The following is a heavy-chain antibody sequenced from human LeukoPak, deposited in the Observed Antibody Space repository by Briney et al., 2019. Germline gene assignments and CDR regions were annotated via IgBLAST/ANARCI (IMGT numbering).Heavy chain of an antibody. CDR3: ARGLRGSYYLSGAFDI. Sequence: GGSLRLSCTASRFTFTTYNMNWVRQAPGKGLKWVSSITTGSNYIYYADSVKGRFTISRDNAKNSLYLQMNSLRAEDTAVYYCARGLRGSYYLSGAFDIWGQGTMVTVSS. V-gene: IGHV3-21*01. CDR2: ITTGSNYI. CDR1: RFTFTTYN. D-gene: IGHD1-26*01. J-gene: IGHJ3*02.